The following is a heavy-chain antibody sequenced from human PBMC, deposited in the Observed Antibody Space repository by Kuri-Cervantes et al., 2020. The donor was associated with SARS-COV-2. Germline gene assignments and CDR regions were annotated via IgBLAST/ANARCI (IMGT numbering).Heavy chain of an antibody. Sequence: SVKVSCKASGYTFTGYYMHWVRQAPGQGLEWMGRIIPILGIANYAQKFQGRVTITADKSTSTAYMELSSLRSEDTAVYYCAREQLMGAPLDYWGQGTLVTVSS. CDR2: IIPILGIA. CDR1: GYTFTGYY. J-gene: IGHJ4*02. V-gene: IGHV1-69*04. CDR3: AREQLMGAPLDY. D-gene: IGHD6-13*01.